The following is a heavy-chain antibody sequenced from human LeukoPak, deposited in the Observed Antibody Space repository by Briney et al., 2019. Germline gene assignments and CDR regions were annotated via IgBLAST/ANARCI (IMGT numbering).Heavy chain of an antibody. CDR1: GGSISSYY. Sequence: PSETLSLTCTVSGGSISSYYWSWIRQPPGKGLGWIGYIYYSGSTNYNPSLKSRVTISVDTSKNQFSLKLSSVTAADTAVYYCARGAYDFWSGYYGEGVYYFDYWGQGTLVTVSS. CDR3: ARGAYDFWSGYYGEGVYYFDY. CDR2: IYYSGST. V-gene: IGHV4-59*01. J-gene: IGHJ4*02. D-gene: IGHD3-3*01.